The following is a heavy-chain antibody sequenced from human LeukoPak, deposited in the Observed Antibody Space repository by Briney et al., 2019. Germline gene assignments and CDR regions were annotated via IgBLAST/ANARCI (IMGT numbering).Heavy chain of an antibody. Sequence: SETLSLTCTVSGGSISSYYWSWIRQPAGKGLEWIGYIYYSGSTNYNPSLKSRVTISVDTSKNQFSLKLSSVTAADTAVYYCARDRPAGINYWGQGTLVTVSS. J-gene: IGHJ4*02. CDR3: ARDRPAGINY. CDR1: GGSISSYY. V-gene: IGHV4-59*01. CDR2: IYYSGST. D-gene: IGHD2-2*02.